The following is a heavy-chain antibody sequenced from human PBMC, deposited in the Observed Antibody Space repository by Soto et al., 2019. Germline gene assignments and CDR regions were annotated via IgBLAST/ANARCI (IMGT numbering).Heavy chain of an antibody. D-gene: IGHD3-10*01. CDR2: VNPILSMS. CDR3: ATSYGSGYRAFDF. J-gene: IGHJ4*02. V-gene: IGHV1-69*02. Sequence: ASVKVSCKASGDTFNFYSINWVRQAPGLGLEWIGRVNPILSMSNYAQRFQGRVTMTADKSTSTAYMELGGLRSEDMAIYYCATSYGSGYRAFDFWGQGALVTVSS. CDR1: GDTFNFYS.